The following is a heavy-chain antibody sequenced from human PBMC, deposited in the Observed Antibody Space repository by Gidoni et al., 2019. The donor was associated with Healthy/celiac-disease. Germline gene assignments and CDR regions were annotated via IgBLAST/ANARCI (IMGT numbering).Heavy chain of an antibody. Sequence: QVQLQQWGAGLLKPSETLSLTCAVYGGSFSGYYWSWIRQPPGKGLEWIGEIKHSGSTNYHPSLKSPVTISVDTSKNQFSLKLGSVTAADTALYYCARGFEGYYGSGSYYNYGMDVWGQGTTVTVSS. CDR3: ARGFEGYYGSGSYYNYGMDV. CDR1: GGSFSGYY. D-gene: IGHD3-10*01. J-gene: IGHJ6*02. V-gene: IGHV4-34*01. CDR2: IKHSGST.